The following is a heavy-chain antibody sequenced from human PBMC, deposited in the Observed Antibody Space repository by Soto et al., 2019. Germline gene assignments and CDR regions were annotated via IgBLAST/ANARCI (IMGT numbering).Heavy chain of an antibody. CDR1: GGSISSGDYY. CDR3: VSYGSGTYYSGYSFDF. J-gene: IGHJ4*02. V-gene: IGHV4-30-4*01. CDR2: INFSGTT. Sequence: PSETLSLTCTVSGGSISSGDYYWSWIRQVPGKGLEWIGYINFSGTTYYNPSLRSRITISVDTSKNQFSLKLSSVTAADTALYYCVSYGSGTYYSGYSFDFWSQGSLVTVSS. D-gene: IGHD3-10*01.